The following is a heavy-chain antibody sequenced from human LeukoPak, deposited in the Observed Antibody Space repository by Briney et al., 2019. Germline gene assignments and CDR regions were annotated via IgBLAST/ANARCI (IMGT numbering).Heavy chain of an antibody. V-gene: IGHV3-23*01. J-gene: IGHJ4*02. Sequence: GGSLRLSCAASGFTFSSYAMSWVRRAPGKGLEWLSAISGSGGNTYYADSVKGRFTVSRDNSKNTLYLQMNSLRAEDTAVYYCAKGVVLARNFDYWGQGTLVTVSS. CDR1: GFTFSSYA. CDR2: ISGSGGNT. CDR3: AKGVVLARNFDY. D-gene: IGHD5/OR15-5a*01.